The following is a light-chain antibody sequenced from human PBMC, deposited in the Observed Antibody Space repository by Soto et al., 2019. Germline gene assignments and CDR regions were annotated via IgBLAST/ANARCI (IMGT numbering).Light chain of an antibody. Sequence: QSALAQPASVSGSPGQSITISCTGTSSDVGAYDAVSWYQQHPGKAPQVIIYRGTKRPSGVSTRFSGSVSGNTASLTVSGLQAEDEAEYFCCSSAPESTYVFGTGTKVTVI. V-gene: IGLV2-23*01. CDR1: SSDVGAYDA. CDR3: CSSAPESTYV. J-gene: IGLJ1*01. CDR2: RGT.